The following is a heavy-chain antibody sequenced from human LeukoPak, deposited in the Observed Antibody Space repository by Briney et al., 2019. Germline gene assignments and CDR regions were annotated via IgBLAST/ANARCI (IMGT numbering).Heavy chain of an antibody. J-gene: IGHJ6*04. CDR2: INSDGSST. CDR1: GFTFSSYW. CDR3: AELGITMIGGV. Sequence: GGSLRLSCAASGFTFSSYWMHWVRQAPGKGLVWVSRINSDGSSTSYADFVKGRFTISRDNAKNSLYLQMNSLRAEDTAVYYCAELGITMIGGVWGKGTTVTISS. V-gene: IGHV3-74*01. D-gene: IGHD3-10*02.